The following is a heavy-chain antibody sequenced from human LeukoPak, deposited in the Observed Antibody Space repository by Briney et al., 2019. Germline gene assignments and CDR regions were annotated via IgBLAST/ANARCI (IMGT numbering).Heavy chain of an antibody. CDR1: GYTFTSYG. V-gene: IGHV1-18*01. J-gene: IGHJ4*02. Sequence: ASVKVSCKASGYTFTSYGISWVRQAPGPGREGMGWISAYNGNTNYAQKLQGRVTITTDTSTSTAYMELRSLRSDDTAVYYCAREDSRVRYFDYWGQGTLVTVSS. D-gene: IGHD2-15*01. CDR2: ISAYNGNT. CDR3: AREDSRVRYFDY.